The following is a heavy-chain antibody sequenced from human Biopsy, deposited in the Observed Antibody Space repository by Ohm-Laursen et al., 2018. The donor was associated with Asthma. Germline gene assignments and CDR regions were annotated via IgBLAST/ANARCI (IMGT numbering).Heavy chain of an antibody. D-gene: IGHD2-2*01. Sequence: SVKVSCKSLGGTFNTYVIGWARQAPGPGLEWLGGINSVFGTPTYPQKFQDRVTITADDSTSTVYMELSSLRSEDTAVYYCARKAGSCISRTCYSLDFWGQGTLVTVSS. CDR2: INSVFGTP. V-gene: IGHV1-69*01. J-gene: IGHJ4*02. CDR1: GGTFNTYV. CDR3: ARKAGSCISRTCYSLDF.